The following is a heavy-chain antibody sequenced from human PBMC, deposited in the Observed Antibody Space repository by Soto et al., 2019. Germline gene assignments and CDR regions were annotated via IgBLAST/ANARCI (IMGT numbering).Heavy chain of an antibody. J-gene: IGHJ6*02. CDR1: GFTFSMYS. CDR2: IPQDGVDG. CDR3: ARDHLILPAHDFFYGSDV. V-gene: IGHV3-7*01. Sequence: DVKLVESGGGLVQPGDSLRLSCEVSGFTFSMYSMSWVRQSPGKGLEWVAKIPQDGVDGHYADSVKGRFTISRDNGKNSLCLQLNNLRAEDTAVYYCARDHLILPAHDFFYGSDVWGRGATVTVSS. D-gene: IGHD2-21*02.